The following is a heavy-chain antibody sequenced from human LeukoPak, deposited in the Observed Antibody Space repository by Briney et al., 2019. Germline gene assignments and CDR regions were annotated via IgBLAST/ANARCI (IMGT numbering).Heavy chain of an antibody. Sequence: GGSLRLSCAASGFTFSSYGMHWVRQAPGKGLEWVAVISYDGSNKYYADSVKGRFTISRDNSKNTLYLQMNSLRAEDTAVYYCARAGGNLYYFDYWGQGTLVTVSS. V-gene: IGHV3-30*03. CDR2: ISYDGSNK. CDR3: ARAGGNLYYFDY. CDR1: GFTFSSYG. J-gene: IGHJ4*02. D-gene: IGHD4-23*01.